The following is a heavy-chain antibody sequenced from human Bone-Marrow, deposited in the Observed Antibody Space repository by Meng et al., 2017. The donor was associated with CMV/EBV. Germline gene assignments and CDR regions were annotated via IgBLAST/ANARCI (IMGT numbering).Heavy chain of an antibody. CDR1: GYTFTSYG. V-gene: IGHV1-8*03. D-gene: IGHD6-25*01. J-gene: IGHJ4*02. CDR2: MNPNSGNT. Sequence: ASVKVSCKASGYTFTSYGISWVRQAPGQGLEWMGWMNPNSGNTSYAQKLQGRVTITRNTSISTAYMELSSLRSEDTAVYYCARGRAFYSSAFDDWGQGTLVTVSS. CDR3: ARGRAFYSSAFDD.